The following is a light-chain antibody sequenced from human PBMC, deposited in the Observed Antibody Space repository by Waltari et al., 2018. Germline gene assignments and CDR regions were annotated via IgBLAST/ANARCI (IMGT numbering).Light chain of an antibody. Sequence: QSALTQPASVSGSPGQPIHISRTGTGSDVVTYNYVAWYQQHPGKAPKLMIFDDNIPPSGVSNRFSGSKSGNTAFLTISGRQAEDEAYYYCSSYISSSTLELFGGGPSLTVL. CDR2: DDN. CDR3: SSYISSSTLEL. J-gene: IGLJ2*01. CDR1: GSDVVTYNY. V-gene: IGLV2-14*03.